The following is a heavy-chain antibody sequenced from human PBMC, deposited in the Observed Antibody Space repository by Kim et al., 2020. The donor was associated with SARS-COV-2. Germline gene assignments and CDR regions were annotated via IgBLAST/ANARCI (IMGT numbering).Heavy chain of an antibody. V-gene: IGHV4-59*08. Sequence: SETLFLTCTVSGGSISSYYWSWIRQPPGKGLEWIGYIYSSGSTNYNPSLKSRVTISVDTSKNQFSLKLSSVTAADTAVYYCARYSSTLRLQFDYWGQGTLLTVSS. CDR2: IYSSGST. CDR3: ARYSSTLRLQFDY. J-gene: IGHJ4*02. D-gene: IGHD6-13*01. CDR1: GGSISSYY.